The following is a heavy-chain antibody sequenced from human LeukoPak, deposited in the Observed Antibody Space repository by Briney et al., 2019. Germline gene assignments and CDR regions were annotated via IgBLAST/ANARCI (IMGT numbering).Heavy chain of an antibody. Sequence: SETLSLTCTVSGGSISSGDYYWSWIRQPPGKCLEWIGYIYYSGSTYYNPSLKSRVTISVDTSKNQFSLKPSSVTAEDTAVYYCARAKVLRFLEWLYVDYWGQGALVTVSS. CDR1: GGSISSGDYY. CDR3: ARAKVLRFLEWLYVDY. CDR2: IYYSGST. V-gene: IGHV4-30-4*08. D-gene: IGHD3-3*01. J-gene: IGHJ4*02.